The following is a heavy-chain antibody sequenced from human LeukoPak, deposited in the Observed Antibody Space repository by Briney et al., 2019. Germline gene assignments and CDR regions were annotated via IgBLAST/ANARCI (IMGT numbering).Heavy chain of an antibody. CDR2: ITITSSHI. J-gene: IGHJ6*03. CDR1: GFTFSHYS. D-gene: IGHD4-11*01. CDR3: ARVMMGATVTTFHYYCMDV. V-gene: IGHV3-21*01. Sequence: GGSLRLSCAPCGFTFSHYSIDWVRQPPGKGLERVASITITSSHIYHADSVKGRFTISRDNAKNEVYLQMNSLRAEDTAIYYCARVMMGATVTTFHYYCMDVWGVGTTVTVSS.